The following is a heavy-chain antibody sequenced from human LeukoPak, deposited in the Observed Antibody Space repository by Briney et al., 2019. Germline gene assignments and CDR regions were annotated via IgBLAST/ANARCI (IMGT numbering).Heavy chain of an antibody. V-gene: IGHV3-21*01. D-gene: IGHD6-19*01. J-gene: IGHJ4*02. CDR1: GFTFSSYS. CDR3: ARDEVAVAGVDY. Sequence: GGSLRLSCAASGFTFSSYSMNWVRQAPGKGLEWVSSISSSSSYIYYADSVKGRFTISRDNAKNSLYLQMNSLRAEDTAVYYCARDEVAVAGVDYWGQGTLVTVSS. CDR2: ISSSSSYI.